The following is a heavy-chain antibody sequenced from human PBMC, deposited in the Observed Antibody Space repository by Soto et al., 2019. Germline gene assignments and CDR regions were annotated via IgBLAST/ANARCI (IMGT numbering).Heavy chain of an antibody. V-gene: IGHV3-11*01. J-gene: IGHJ3*02. CDR2: ISSSGSTI. Sequence: PGGSLRLSCAASGFTFSDYYMSWIRQAPGKGLEWVSYISSSGSTIYYADSVKGRFTISRDNAKNPLYLQMNSLRAEDTAVYYCARWRVYYDSSGYQQDAFDIWGQGTMVTVSS. D-gene: IGHD3-22*01. CDR1: GFTFSDYY. CDR3: ARWRVYYDSSGYQQDAFDI.